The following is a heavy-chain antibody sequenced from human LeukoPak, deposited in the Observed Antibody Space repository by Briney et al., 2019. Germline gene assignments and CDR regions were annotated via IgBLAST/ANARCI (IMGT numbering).Heavy chain of an antibody. D-gene: IGHD3-10*02. V-gene: IGHV3-23*01. Sequence: GGSLRLSCAASGFTFSSYAMSWVRQAPGKGLEWVSAISGSTGNTYYADSVKGRFTISRDNAKNSLYLQMNSLRAEDTAVYYCAELGITMIGGVWGKGTTVTISS. CDR1: GFTFSSYA. CDR3: AELGITMIGGV. J-gene: IGHJ6*04. CDR2: ISGSTGNT.